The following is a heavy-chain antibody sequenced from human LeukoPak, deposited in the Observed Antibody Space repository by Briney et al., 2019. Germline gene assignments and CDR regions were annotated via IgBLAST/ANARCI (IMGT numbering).Heavy chain of an antibody. CDR1: GGTFSSYG. J-gene: IGHJ3*02. V-gene: IGHV1-18*01. CDR3: ARAGALKGAFDI. CDR2: ISAYNGNT. D-gene: IGHD3-10*01. Sequence: ASVKVSCKASGGTFSSYGISWVRQAPGQGLEWMGWISAYNGNTNYAQKLQGRVTMTTDTSTSTAYMELRSLRSDDTAVYYCARAGALKGAFDIWGQGTMVTVSS.